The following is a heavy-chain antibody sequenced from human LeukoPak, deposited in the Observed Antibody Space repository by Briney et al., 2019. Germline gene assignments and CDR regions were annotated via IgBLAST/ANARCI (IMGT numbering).Heavy chain of an antibody. CDR3: TTDVTVAGTGLDY. V-gene: IGHV3-15*01. CDR2: IKSKTDGGTT. Sequence: PGGSLRLSCAASGFTFSNAWMSWVRQAPGKGLEWVGRIKSKTDGGTTDYAAPVKGRFTISRDDSKNTLYLQMNSLKTEDTAVYYCTTDVTVAGTGLDYWGQGTLVTVSS. J-gene: IGHJ4*02. CDR1: GFTFSNAW. D-gene: IGHD6-19*01.